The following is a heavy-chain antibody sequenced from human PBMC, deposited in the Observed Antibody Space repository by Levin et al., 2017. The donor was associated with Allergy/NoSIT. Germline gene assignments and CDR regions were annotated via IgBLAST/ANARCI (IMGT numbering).Heavy chain of an antibody. CDR2: ISPYNGDT. V-gene: IGHV1-18*01. CDR1: GFTFTFYA. Sequence: GESLKISCKASGFTFTFYAITWVRQAPGQGLEWMGWISPYNGDTKYAQKLQGRVTMTTDTSTDTAYMELRSLRSDDTAVYYCAREMAETAAYTFDIWGQGTMVTVSS. D-gene: IGHD3-16*01. CDR3: AREMAETAAYTFDI. J-gene: IGHJ3*02.